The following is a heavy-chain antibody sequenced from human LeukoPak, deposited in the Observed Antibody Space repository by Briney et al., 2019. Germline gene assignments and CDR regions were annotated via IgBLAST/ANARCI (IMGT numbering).Heavy chain of an antibody. Sequence: SETLSLTCAVYGGSFSGYYWSWIRQPPGKGLEWIGEINHSGSTNCNPSLKSRVTISVDTSKNQFSLKLSSVTAADTAVYYCASPHPGCSSTSCSFDYWGQGTLVTVSS. D-gene: IGHD2-2*01. CDR1: GGSFSGYY. J-gene: IGHJ4*02. V-gene: IGHV4-34*01. CDR3: ASPHPGCSSTSCSFDY. CDR2: INHSGST.